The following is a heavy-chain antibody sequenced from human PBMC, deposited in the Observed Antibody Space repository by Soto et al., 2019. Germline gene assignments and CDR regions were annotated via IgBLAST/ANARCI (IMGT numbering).Heavy chain of an antibody. D-gene: IGHD5-18*01. Sequence: SETLSLTCTVSGGSIRSGGYYWSWVRQNPRRGLEWIGNIYYSGNTYYNPSLKSRLTISVDTSKNQFSLNLSSVTAADTAVYYCARDRLMATAGTARHYFGLDVWGQGTTVTVAS. CDR1: GGSIRSGGYY. CDR2: IYYSGNT. CDR3: ARDRLMATAGTARHYFGLDV. J-gene: IGHJ6*02. V-gene: IGHV4-31*03.